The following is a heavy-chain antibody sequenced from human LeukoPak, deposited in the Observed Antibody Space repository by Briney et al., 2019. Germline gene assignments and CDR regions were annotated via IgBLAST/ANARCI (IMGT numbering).Heavy chain of an antibody. V-gene: IGHV4-4*07. CDR2: IYTGGTT. J-gene: IGHJ4*02. CDR1: GGSTSSYF. Sequence: SETLSLTCTVSGGSTSSYFWSWIRQSAGKGLEWIGRIYTGGTTNSNPSLKSRVTMSIDTSKNQFSLQLSSVTAADTAVYFCTRDREHGTQDSWGQGTLVTVS. D-gene: IGHD1-26*01. CDR3: TRDREHGTQDS.